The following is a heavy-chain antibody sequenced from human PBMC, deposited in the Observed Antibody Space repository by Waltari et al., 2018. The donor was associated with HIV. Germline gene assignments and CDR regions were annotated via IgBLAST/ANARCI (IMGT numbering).Heavy chain of an antibody. Sequence: GDYAMSWFRQAPGKGLEWVGFIRSKGDGGTTEYAASVKGRFTISRDDSKSIAYLQMNSLKTEDTAVYYCTRHLKGGFIMVPGLIIPFDYWGQGTLVTVSS. CDR3: TRHLKGGFIMVPGLIIPFDY. CDR1: GDYA. J-gene: IGHJ4*02. D-gene: IGHD3-10*01. CDR2: IRSKGDGGTT. V-gene: IGHV3-49*03.